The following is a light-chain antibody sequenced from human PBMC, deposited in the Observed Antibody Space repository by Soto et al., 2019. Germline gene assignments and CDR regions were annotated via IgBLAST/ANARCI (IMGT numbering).Light chain of an antibody. CDR1: QSISSW. CDR2: DAS. Sequence: DIQMTQSPSTLSASVGDRVTITCRASQSISSWLAWYQQKPGKAPKLLIYDASNLESGVPSRFSGSGSGTEFTLTISSLQPDDFATYYCQQYNSYSWTLGQATKVDIK. J-gene: IGKJ1*01. CDR3: QQYNSYSWT. V-gene: IGKV1-5*01.